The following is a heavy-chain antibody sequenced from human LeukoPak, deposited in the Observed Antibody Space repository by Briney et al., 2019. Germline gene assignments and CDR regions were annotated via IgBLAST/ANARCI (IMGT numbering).Heavy chain of an antibody. CDR2: IYYSGST. V-gene: IGHV4-30-4*01. D-gene: IGHD3-16*02. CDR3: AREYVWGSYRYTSFDY. Sequence: PSETLSLTCTVSGGSISSGDHYWSWIRQPPGKGLEWIGYIYYSGSTYYNPSLKSRVTISVDTSKNQFSLKLSSVTAADTAVYYCAREYVWGSYRYTSFDYWGQGTLVTVSS. CDR1: GGSISSGDHY. J-gene: IGHJ4*02.